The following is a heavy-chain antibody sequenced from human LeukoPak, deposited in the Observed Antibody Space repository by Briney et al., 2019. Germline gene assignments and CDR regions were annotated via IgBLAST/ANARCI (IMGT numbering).Heavy chain of an antibody. CDR1: GGSISSSSYY. D-gene: IGHD3-10*01. J-gene: IGHJ4*02. Sequence: PSETLSLTCTVSGGSISSSSYYWGWIRQPPGKGLEWIGSIYYSGSTYYNPSLESRVTISVDTSKNQFSLKLSSVTAADTAVYFCARDSPMLRGRGGQVDYWGQGTLVTVSS. V-gene: IGHV4-39*07. CDR2: IYYSGST. CDR3: ARDSPMLRGRGGQVDY.